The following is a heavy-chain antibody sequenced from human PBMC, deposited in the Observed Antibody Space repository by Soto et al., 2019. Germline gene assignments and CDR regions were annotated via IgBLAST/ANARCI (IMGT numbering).Heavy chain of an antibody. Sequence: SETLSLTCTVSGGSISSGDYYWRWIRQPPGKCLEWIGYIYYSGSTYYNPSLKSRVTISVDTSKNQFSLKLSSVTAADTAVYYCARASLTMVRGVIVYYYYYGMDVWGQGTTVTVYS. D-gene: IGHD3-10*01. CDR1: GGSISSGDYY. V-gene: IGHV4-30-4*01. J-gene: IGHJ6*02. CDR2: IYYSGST. CDR3: ARASLTMVRGVIVYYYYYGMDV.